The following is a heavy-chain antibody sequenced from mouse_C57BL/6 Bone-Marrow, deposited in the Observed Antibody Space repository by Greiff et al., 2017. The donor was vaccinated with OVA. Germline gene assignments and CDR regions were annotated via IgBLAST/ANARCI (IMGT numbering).Heavy chain of an antibody. CDR2: ITPGSGYT. V-gene: IGHV1-7*01. J-gene: IGHJ3*01. Sequence: QVQLQQSGAELAKPGASVRLSCKASGYPFTTYWMHWVKQRPGQGLDWIGSITPGSGYTKYNQKFKDKATLTADKSSSTAYMQLSSLTYEDSSVYCCARDYGIYGFSYWGQGTLVTVSA. CDR1: GYPFTTYW. D-gene: IGHD1-1*01. CDR3: ARDYGIYGFSY.